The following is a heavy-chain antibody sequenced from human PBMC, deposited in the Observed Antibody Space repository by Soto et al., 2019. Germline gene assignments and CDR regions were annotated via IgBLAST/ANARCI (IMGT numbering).Heavy chain of an antibody. J-gene: IGHJ4*02. Sequence: GGSLRLSCAASGFTFSSYGMHWVRQAPGKGLEWVAVISYDGSNKYYADSVKGRFTISRDNSKNTLYLQMNSLRAEDTAVYYCVKSVYNWNDGFFDYWGQGTLVTVSS. CDR3: VKSVYNWNDGFFDY. D-gene: IGHD1-1*01. CDR1: GFTFSSYG. CDR2: ISYDGSNK. V-gene: IGHV3-30*18.